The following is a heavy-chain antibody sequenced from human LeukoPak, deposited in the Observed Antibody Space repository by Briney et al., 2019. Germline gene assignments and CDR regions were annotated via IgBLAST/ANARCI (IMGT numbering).Heavy chain of an antibody. Sequence: GASVKVSCKASGYTFTSYDINWVRQATGQGLEWMGGMNPNSGNTGYAQKFQGRVTMTRNASISTAYMELSSLRSEDTAVHYCARTYSGYEAGFDYWGHGTLVTVSS. D-gene: IGHD5-12*01. V-gene: IGHV1-8*01. J-gene: IGHJ4*01. CDR3: ARTYSGYEAGFDY. CDR1: GYTFTSYD. CDR2: MNPNSGNT.